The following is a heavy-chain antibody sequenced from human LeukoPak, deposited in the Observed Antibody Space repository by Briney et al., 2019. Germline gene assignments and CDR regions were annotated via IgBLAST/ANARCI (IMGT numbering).Heavy chain of an antibody. J-gene: IGHJ6*02. CDR2: IYTSGST. CDR3: ARASAVASTVYYYYGMDV. V-gene: IGHV4-61*02. D-gene: IGHD6-19*01. Sequence: SETLSLTCTVSGGSISSGSYYWSWIRQPAGKGLEWIGRIYTSGSTNYNPSLKSRVTISVDTSKNQFSLKLSSVTAADTAVYYCARASAVASTVYYYYGMDVWGQGTTVTVSS. CDR1: GGSISSGSYY.